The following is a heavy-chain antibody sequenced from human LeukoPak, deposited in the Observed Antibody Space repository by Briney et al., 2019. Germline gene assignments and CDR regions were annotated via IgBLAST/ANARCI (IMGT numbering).Heavy chain of an antibody. CDR3: AKAAAGYWYFDL. CDR1: GFTFDDYG. D-gene: IGHD6-13*01. Sequence: PGGSLRLSCAASGFTFDDYGMSWVRQAPGKGLEWVSGINWNGGSTGYADSVKGRFTISRDNAKNSLYMQMNSLRAEDTALYYCAKAAAGYWYFDLWGRGTLVTVSS. CDR2: INWNGGST. J-gene: IGHJ2*01. V-gene: IGHV3-20*04.